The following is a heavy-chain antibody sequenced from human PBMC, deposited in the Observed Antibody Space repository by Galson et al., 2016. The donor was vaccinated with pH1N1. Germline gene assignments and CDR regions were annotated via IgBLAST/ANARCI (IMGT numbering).Heavy chain of an antibody. D-gene: IGHD6-13*01. CDR3: ARVSSSIPFDP. CDR2: INPDSGST. CDR1: GYTFTGYY. Sequence: SVKVSCKASGYTFTGYYIHWVRQAPGQGLEWMGWINPDSGSTTYAQNFLGRVTMTRDTSISTAFMEVNSLKSDDTAVYYCARVSSSIPFDPWGQGTLVTVSS. V-gene: IGHV1-2*02. J-gene: IGHJ5*02.